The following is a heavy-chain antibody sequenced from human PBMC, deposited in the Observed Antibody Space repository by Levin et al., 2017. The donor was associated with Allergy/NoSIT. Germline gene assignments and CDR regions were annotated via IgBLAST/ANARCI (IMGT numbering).Heavy chain of an antibody. CDR2: ISSSSSSI. V-gene: IGHV3-48*02. CDR3: AGMKRNMIQAFGI. Sequence: GGSLRLSCVASGVAFSSYSMNWVRQAPGKGLEWISYISSSSSSIDYADSVKGRFTISRDNAKNSLFLQMNSLRDEDTAVYFCAGMKRNMIQAFGIWGQGTMVTVSS. J-gene: IGHJ3*02. CDR1: GVAFSSYS. D-gene: IGHD3-16*01.